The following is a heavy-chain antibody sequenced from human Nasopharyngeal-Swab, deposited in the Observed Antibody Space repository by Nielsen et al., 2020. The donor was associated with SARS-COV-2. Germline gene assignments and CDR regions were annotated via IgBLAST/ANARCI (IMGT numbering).Heavy chain of an antibody. CDR1: GFTFSSYE. Sequence: LSLTCAASGFTFSSYEMNWVRQAPGKGLEWVSYISSSGSTIYYADSVKGRFTISRDNAKNSLYLQMNSLRAEDTAIYYCARKSTYYDFWSGYYSDYYYDYGMDVWGQGTTVTVSS. CDR2: ISSSGSTI. J-gene: IGHJ6*02. CDR3: ARKSTYYDFWSGYYSDYYYDYGMDV. V-gene: IGHV3-48*03. D-gene: IGHD3-3*01.